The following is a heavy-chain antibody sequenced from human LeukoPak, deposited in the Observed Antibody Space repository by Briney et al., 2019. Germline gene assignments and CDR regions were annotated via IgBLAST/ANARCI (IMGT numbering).Heavy chain of an antibody. Sequence: PGGSLRLSCAASGFTFSSYWISWVRQAPGKGLEWVANIKQDGSEKYYVDSVKGRFTISRDNAKNSLYLQMNSLRAEDTAVYYCARGYYDSSGYYLFDYWGQATLVTVSS. CDR1: GFTFSSYW. V-gene: IGHV3-7*03. CDR2: IKQDGSEK. CDR3: ARGYYDSSGYYLFDY. D-gene: IGHD3-22*01. J-gene: IGHJ4*02.